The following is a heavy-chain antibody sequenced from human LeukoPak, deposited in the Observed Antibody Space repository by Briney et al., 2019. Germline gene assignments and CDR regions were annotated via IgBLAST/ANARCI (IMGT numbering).Heavy chain of an antibody. CDR2: IIPIFGTA. CDR3: ARSRGSCYSCGDY. J-gene: IGHJ4*02. D-gene: IGHD2-15*01. V-gene: IGHV1-69*13. Sequence: ASVNVSCEASGGTFISYAISWVRQAPGQGLEWMGGIIPIFGTANYAQKFQGRVTITADESTSTAYMELSSLRSEDTAVYYCARSRGSCYSCGDYWGQGTLVTVSS. CDR1: GGTFISYA.